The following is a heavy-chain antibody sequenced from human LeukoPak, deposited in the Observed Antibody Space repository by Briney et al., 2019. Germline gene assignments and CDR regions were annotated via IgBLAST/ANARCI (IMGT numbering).Heavy chain of an antibody. CDR1: GFTFSSYA. D-gene: IGHD3-16*02. CDR2: ISGSGGST. J-gene: IGHJ4*02. V-gene: IGHV3-23*01. CDR3: ANAIRIMITFGGVIATGGFDY. Sequence: GGSLRLSCAASGFTFSSYAMSWVRQAPGKGLEWVSAISGSGGSTYYADSVKGRFTISRDNSKNTLYLQMNSLRAEDTAVYYCANAIRIMITFGGVIATGGFDYWGQGTLVTVSS.